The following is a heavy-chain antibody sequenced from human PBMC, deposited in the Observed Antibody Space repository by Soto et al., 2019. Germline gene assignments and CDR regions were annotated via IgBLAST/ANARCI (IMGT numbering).Heavy chain of an antibody. CDR1: GYTFTSYA. CDR2: INAGNGNT. D-gene: IGHD6-13*01. Sequence: ASVKVSCKASGYTFTSYAMHWVRQAPGQRLERMGWINAGNGNTKYSQKFQGRVTITRDTSASTAYMELSSLRSEDTAVYYCATGRGAIAAAGRYYYYGMDVWGQGTTVTVSS. V-gene: IGHV1-3*01. CDR3: ATGRGAIAAAGRYYYYGMDV. J-gene: IGHJ6*02.